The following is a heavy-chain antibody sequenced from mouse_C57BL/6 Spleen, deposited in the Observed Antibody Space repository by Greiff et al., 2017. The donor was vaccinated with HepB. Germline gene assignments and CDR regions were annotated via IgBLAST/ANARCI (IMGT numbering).Heavy chain of an antibody. Sequence: VQLQQSGPELVKPGASVKISCKASGYSFTGYYMNWVKQSPEKSLEWIGVINPSTGGTTYNQKFKAKATLTVDKSSSTAYMQLKSLTSADSAVYYCALLQGDAMDYGGQGTSVTVSS. J-gene: IGHJ4*01. CDR1: GYSFTGYY. D-gene: IGHD1-1*01. CDR3: ALLQGDAMDY. V-gene: IGHV1-42*01. CDR2: INPSTGGT.